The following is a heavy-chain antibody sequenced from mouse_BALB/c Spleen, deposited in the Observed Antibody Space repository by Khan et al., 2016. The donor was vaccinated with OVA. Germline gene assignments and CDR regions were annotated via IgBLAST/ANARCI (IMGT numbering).Heavy chain of an antibody. Sequence: QVQLKESGPGLVAPSQSLSITCTVSGSSSTSYGVSWARQTPGKGLEWLGVIWSDGNTNYHSSLKSRLTITKDNSKSQVLLNLNSLQTDDTATYYCAIIFYGYDWFAYWGQGTLVTVSA. CDR2: IWSDGNT. V-gene: IGHV2-3*01. CDR3: AIIFYGYDWFAY. CDR1: GSSSTSYG. D-gene: IGHD2-2*01. J-gene: IGHJ3*01.